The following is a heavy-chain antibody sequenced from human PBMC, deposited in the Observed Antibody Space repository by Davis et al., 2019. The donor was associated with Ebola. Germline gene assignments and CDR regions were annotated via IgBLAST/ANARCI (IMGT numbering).Heavy chain of an antibody. CDR1: GFTFSSYA. J-gene: IGHJ4*02. CDR2: ISGSGGST. V-gene: IGHV3-23*01. Sequence: GESLKISCAASGFTFSSYAMSWVRQAPGKGLEWVSAISGSGGSTYYADSVKGRFTISRDNSKSTLYLQMNSLRAEDTAVYYCARDNYFTYWGQGTLVTVSS. CDR3: ARDNYFTY.